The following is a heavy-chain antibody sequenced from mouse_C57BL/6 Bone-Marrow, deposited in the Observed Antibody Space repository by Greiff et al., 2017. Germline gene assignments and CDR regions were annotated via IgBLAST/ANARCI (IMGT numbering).Heavy chain of an antibody. CDR3: ARWGPNYWDYVFDY. Sequence: EVMLVESGPVLVKPGASVKMSCKASGYTFTDYYMNWVKQSHGKSLEWIGVINPYNGGTSYNQKFKGKATLTVDKSSSTAYMELNSLTSEDSAVYYCARWGPNYWDYVFDYWGQGTTLTVSS. D-gene: IGHD2-4*01. J-gene: IGHJ2*01. CDR2: INPYNGGT. V-gene: IGHV1-19*01. CDR1: GYTFTDYY.